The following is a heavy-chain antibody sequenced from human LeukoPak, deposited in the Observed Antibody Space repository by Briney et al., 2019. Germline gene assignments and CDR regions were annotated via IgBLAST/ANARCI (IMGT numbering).Heavy chain of an antibody. J-gene: IGHJ4*02. D-gene: IGHD3-9*01. Sequence: PSETLSLTCTVSGGSISSYYWSWIRQPPGKGLEWIGYIYYSGSTNYNPSLKSRVTISVDTSKNQFSLKLSSVTAADTAVYYCARLHLKPSTLTPYFDWLPPLYYFDYWGQGTLVTVSS. CDR2: IYYSGST. CDR3: ARLHLKPSTLTPYFDWLPPLYYFDY. CDR1: GGSISSYY. V-gene: IGHV4-59*01.